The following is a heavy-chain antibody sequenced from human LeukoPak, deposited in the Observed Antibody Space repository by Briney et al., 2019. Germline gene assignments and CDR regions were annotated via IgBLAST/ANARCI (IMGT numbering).Heavy chain of an antibody. J-gene: IGHJ6*03. CDR2: IYPGDPDT. V-gene: IGHV5-51*01. CDR1: GYSFTSYW. CDR3: ARRAVTTGNYYYYMDV. Sequence: GESLKISRKGSGYSFTSYWIGWVRQMPGKGLEWMGIIYPGDPDTRYSPSFQGQVTISADKSISTAYLQWSSLKASDTAMYYCARRAVTTGNYYYYMDVWGKGTTVTVSS. D-gene: IGHD4-17*01.